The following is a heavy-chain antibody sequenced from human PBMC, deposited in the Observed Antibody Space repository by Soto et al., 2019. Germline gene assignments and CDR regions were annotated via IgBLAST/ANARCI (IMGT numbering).Heavy chain of an antibody. CDR2: IIPIFGTA. Sequence: ASVKVSCKASGGAFSSYAISWVRQAPGQGLEWMGGIIPIFGTANYAQKFQGRVTITADESTSTAYMELSSLRSEDTAVYYCARILNYYDSSGYYYAFDYWGQGTLVTVS. CDR1: GGAFSSYA. D-gene: IGHD3-22*01. J-gene: IGHJ4*02. V-gene: IGHV1-69*13. CDR3: ARILNYYDSSGYYYAFDY.